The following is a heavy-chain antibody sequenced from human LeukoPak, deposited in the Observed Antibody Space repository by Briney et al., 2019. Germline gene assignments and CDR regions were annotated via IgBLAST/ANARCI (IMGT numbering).Heavy chain of an antibody. CDR2: ISYDGSNK. CDR1: GFTFSSYA. V-gene: IGHV3-30-3*01. Sequence: PGRSLRLSCAASGFTFSSYAMHWVRQAPGKGLEWVAVISYDGSNKYYADSVKGRFTISRDNSKNTLYLQMNSLRAEDTAVYYCARLLRPHYYDSSGYYHHHYYYYYGMDVWGQGTTVTVSS. D-gene: IGHD3-22*01. CDR3: ARLLRPHYYDSSGYYHHHYYYYYGMDV. J-gene: IGHJ6*02.